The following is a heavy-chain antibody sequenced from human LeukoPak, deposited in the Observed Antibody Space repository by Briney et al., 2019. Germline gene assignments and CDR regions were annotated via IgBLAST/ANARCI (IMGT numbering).Heavy chain of an antibody. V-gene: IGHV4-34*01. CDR3: ARKARVLLWFGELSRHSNYFDY. CDR2: INHSGST. CDR1: GGSFSGYY. Sequence: SETLSLTCAVYGGSFSGYYWSWIRQPPGKGLEWIGEINHSGSTNYNPSLKSRVTISVDTSKNQFSLKLSSVTAADTAVYYCARKARVLLWFGELSRHSNYFDYWVQGTLVTVSS. J-gene: IGHJ4*02. D-gene: IGHD3-10*01.